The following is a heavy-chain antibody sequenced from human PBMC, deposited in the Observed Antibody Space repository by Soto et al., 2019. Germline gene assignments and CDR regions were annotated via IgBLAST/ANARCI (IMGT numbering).Heavy chain of an antibody. V-gene: IGHV1-69*02. J-gene: IGHJ5*02. Sequence: QVQLVQSGAEVRQPGSSVKVSCKASGGTFSSYTISWVRQAPGQGLEWMGRIIPIFRIANYAQKFQGRVTTTADKSTSTAYMELSSLKSEDTAVYYCARKPPRSSNWFDPWGQGTLVTVSS. CDR1: GGTFSSYT. CDR2: IIPIFRIA. CDR3: ARKPPRSSNWFDP.